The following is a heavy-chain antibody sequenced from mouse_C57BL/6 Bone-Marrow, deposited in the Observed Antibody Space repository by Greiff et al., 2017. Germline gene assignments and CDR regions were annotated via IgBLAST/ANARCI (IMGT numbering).Heavy chain of an antibody. CDR1: GFTFSSYG. V-gene: IGHV5-6*01. Sequence: EVKLMESGGDLVKPGGSLKLSCAASGFTFSSYGMSWVRQTPDKRLEWVATISSGGSYTYYPDSVKGRFTISRDNAKNTLYLQMSSLNAEDTAMYYCGRLTTVLYWEFDVWGTGTTVTVSS. CDR3: GRLTTVLYWEFDV. D-gene: IGHD1-1*01. J-gene: IGHJ1*03. CDR2: ISSGGSYT.